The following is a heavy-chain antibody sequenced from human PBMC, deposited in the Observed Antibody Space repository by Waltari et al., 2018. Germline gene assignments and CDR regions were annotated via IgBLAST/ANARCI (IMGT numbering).Heavy chain of an antibody. J-gene: IGHJ4*02. CDR3: TRDPLRRYDY. CDR1: GFTFSHYW. D-gene: IGHD3-16*01. V-gene: IGHV3-7*01. Sequence: EVQLVESGGGLVQPGGALRLSFVASGFTFSHYWITWARQAPGRGLEWVASIKEDGSENPYVGSVKGRFTISRDNAENSVNLQMNSLRAEDTAVYYCTRDPLRRYDYWGQGTLVTVSS. CDR2: IKEDGSEN.